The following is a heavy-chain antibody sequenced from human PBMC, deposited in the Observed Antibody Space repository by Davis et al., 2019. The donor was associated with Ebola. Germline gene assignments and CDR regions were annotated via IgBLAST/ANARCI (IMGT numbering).Heavy chain of an antibody. CDR1: GFAFSNYE. J-gene: IGHJ5*02. CDR3: ARSWEGFT. Sequence: GESLKISCAASGFAFSNYELNWVRQAPGKGLEWLSYIDGSGDTVYYAESVRGRSTISRDIDRNSLYLQMNNLRAEDTSVYYCARSWEGFTWGQGTQVIVSS. CDR2: IDGSGDTV. V-gene: IGHV3-48*03. D-gene: IGHD1-26*01.